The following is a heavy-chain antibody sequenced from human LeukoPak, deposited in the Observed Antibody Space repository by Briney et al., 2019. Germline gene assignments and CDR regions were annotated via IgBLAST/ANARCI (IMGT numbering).Heavy chain of an antibody. CDR1: GGPISRSNW. Sequence: PSETLSLTCAVSGGPISRSNWWSWVRQSPGKGLEWIGEIYDNGSTNYNPSLKSRVTISVDTSKNQFSLKLSSVTAADTAVYYCARRTPEDAFDIWGQGAMVTVSS. D-gene: IGHD1-14*01. CDR3: ARRTPEDAFDI. V-gene: IGHV4-4*02. J-gene: IGHJ3*02. CDR2: IYDNGST.